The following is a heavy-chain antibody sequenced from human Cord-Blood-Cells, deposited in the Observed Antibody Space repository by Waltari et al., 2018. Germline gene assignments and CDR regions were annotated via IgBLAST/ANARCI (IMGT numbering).Heavy chain of an antibody. J-gene: IGHJ4*02. CDR1: GFPFSSYG. CDR2: IWYDGSNK. D-gene: IGHD2-2*01. CDR3: ARGAVPAAIDY. Sequence: QVQLVESGGGVVQPGRSLILSCAASGFPFSSYGMHWVRQAPGKGVGWGAVIWYDGSNKYKADYVKGRFTISRDNSKNTLYLQMNSLRAEDTAVYYCARGAVPAAIDYWGQGTLVTVSS. V-gene: IGHV3-33*01.